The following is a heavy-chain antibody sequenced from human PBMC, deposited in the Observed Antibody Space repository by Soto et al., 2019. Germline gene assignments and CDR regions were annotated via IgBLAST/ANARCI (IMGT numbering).Heavy chain of an antibody. CDR2: IYGDGTT. CDR3: ARDRVSPARFGY. V-gene: IGHV3-66*02. D-gene: IGHD5-12*01. J-gene: IGHJ4*02. CDR1: GFTVSGSY. Sequence: VQLVESGGGLVQPGGSLRLSCAGSGFTVSGSYMGWVRQAPGKGPEWVSTIYGDGTTYYADSVKGRFSVSRDNSKNTXXXXXXXXXXXXXXXXXXARDRVSPARFGYWGQGTLVTVSS.